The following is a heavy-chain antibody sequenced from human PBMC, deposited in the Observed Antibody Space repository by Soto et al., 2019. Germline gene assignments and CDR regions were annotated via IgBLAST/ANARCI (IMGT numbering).Heavy chain of an antibody. D-gene: IGHD3-3*01. CDR3: AREVIEIFGVVTIGYYYGMDV. J-gene: IGHJ6*02. CDR2: ISYDGSNK. Sequence: GGSLRLSCAASGFTFSSYAMHWVRQAPGKGLEWVAVISYDGSNKYYADSVKGRFTISRDNSKNTLYLQMNSLRAEDTAVYYCAREVIEIFGVVTIGYYYGMDVWGQGTTVTVSS. V-gene: IGHV3-30-3*01. CDR1: GFTFSSYA.